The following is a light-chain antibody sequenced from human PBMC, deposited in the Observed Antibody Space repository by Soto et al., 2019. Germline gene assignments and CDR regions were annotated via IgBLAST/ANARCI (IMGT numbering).Light chain of an antibody. CDR2: AAS. V-gene: IGKV1-39*01. J-gene: IGKJ1*01. CDR3: QQNSNTPWT. CDR1: QNIGNS. Sequence: DIQMTQSPSSQSASVGDRVTITCRTSQNIGNSLNWYQQKPGKAPKLLIYAASSLQSGVPSGFSGSGSGTDFTLTISSLQPEDFATYYCQQNSNTPWTFGQWTKVEIK.